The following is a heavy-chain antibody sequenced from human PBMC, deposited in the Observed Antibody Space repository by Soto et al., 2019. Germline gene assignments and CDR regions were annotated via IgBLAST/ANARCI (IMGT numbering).Heavy chain of an antibody. Sequence: QVQLQESGPGLVKPSETLSLTCTVSGGSISTSYWSWIRQPPGKGLEWIGYMYYSGSTNYNPSLKSRVTISVDTSKNHFSLKLRSVTAADTAMYYCARDGYSSGKGYFDFWGQGALVTVSS. CDR1: GGSISTSY. J-gene: IGHJ4*02. CDR3: ARDGYSSGKGYFDF. D-gene: IGHD5-18*01. V-gene: IGHV4-59*01. CDR2: MYYSGST.